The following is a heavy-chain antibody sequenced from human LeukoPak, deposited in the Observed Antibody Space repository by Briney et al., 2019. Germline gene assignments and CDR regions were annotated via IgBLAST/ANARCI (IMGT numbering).Heavy chain of an antibody. D-gene: IGHD3-10*01. CDR1: GVSISSSRYY. CDR3: AKLDLPFRSGSRDY. CDR2: IYYSGTT. Sequence: PSETLSLTCTVSGVSISSSRYYWGWIRQPPGKGLEWIGSIYYSGTTYYNPSLKSRVTISLDTSKNQFSLKVTSVTAADTAVYYCAKLDLPFRSGSRDYWGQGTLVTVSS. J-gene: IGHJ4*02. V-gene: IGHV4-39*01.